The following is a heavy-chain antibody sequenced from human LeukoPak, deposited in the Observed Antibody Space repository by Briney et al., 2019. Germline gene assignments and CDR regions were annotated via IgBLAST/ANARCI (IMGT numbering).Heavy chain of an antibody. D-gene: IGHD6-13*01. CDR2: ISFDGGNE. V-gene: IGHV3-30-3*01. CDR1: GFTFSSYW. CDR3: AREGQLVGYFDY. Sequence: GGSLRLSCAASGFTFSSYWMHWVRQAPGKGLQWVAVISFDGGNEIYADSVKGRFTISRDNSKNTLSLQMDSLRAEDTAVYYCAREGQLVGYFDYWGQGTLVTVSS. J-gene: IGHJ4*02.